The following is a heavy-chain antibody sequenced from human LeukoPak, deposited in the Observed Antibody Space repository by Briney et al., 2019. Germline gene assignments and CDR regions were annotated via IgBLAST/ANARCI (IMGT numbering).Heavy chain of an antibody. CDR1: GGSINRYW. J-gene: IGHJ4*02. V-gene: IGHV4-4*07. CDR2: IYTTGRT. CDR3: ARAGCTSSSYVIDF. D-gene: IGHD2-2*01. Sequence: SETLSLTCSVSGGSINRYWWSWIRQPAGKGLEFLGRIYTTGRTNYNPSLKSRVSMSVDTSKNMFSLELRSVTAADTAVYFCARAGCTSSSYVIDFWGQGALVAVSS.